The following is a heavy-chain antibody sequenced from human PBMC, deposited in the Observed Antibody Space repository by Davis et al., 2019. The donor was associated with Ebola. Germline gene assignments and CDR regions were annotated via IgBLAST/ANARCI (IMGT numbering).Heavy chain of an antibody. D-gene: IGHD6-19*01. CDR3: ASSRGWYCFDF. V-gene: IGHV1-2*06. J-gene: IGHJ4*02. CDR1: GYIFTNNY. CDR2: ITPNSGVT. Sequence: ASVKVSCKASGYIFTNNYLHWMRQAPGQGLEWLGRITPNSGVTNYAQKFQGRVTMTRDTSINTAYMELSSLRSEDTAVYYCASSRGWYCFDFWGQGTLGTVSS.